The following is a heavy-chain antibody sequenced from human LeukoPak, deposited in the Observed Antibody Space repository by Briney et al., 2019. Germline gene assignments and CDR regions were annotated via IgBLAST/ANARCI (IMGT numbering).Heavy chain of an antibody. CDR2: TVGGGSPNT. D-gene: IGHD3-22*01. V-gene: IGHV3-23*01. Sequence: PGGSLRLSCAASGFHFANYAMSWVRQAPGKGLEWVSATVGGGSPNTYHADSVRGRFTISRDNSKNTLFLQMNSLRAEDTAVYYCATGPPAGHYYYDSSALAFDIWGQGTMVTVSS. CDR1: GFHFANYA. CDR3: ATGPPAGHYYYDSSALAFDI. J-gene: IGHJ3*02.